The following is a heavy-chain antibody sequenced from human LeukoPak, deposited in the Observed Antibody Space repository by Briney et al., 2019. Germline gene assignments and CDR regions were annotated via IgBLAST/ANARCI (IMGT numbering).Heavy chain of an antibody. J-gene: IGHJ1*01. V-gene: IGHV4-34*01. D-gene: IGHD6-13*01. CDR3: ARVYGSSWRKFSSEYFQH. Sequence: SETLSLTCAVYGGSFSGYYWSWIRQPPGKGLEWIGEINHSGSTNYNPSLKSRVTISVDTSKNQFSLKLSSVTTADTAVYYCARVYGSSWRKFSSEYFQHWGQGTLVTVSS. CDR1: GGSFSGYY. CDR2: INHSGST.